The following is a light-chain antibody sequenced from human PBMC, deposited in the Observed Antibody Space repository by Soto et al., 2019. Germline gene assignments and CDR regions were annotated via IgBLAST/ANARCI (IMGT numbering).Light chain of an antibody. CDR1: QSVSSSY. CDR3: QQYGSSP. J-gene: IGKJ5*01. CDR2: GAS. V-gene: IGKV3-20*01. Sequence: EIVLTQSPGTLSLSPGERATLSCRASQSVSSSYLAWYQQKPGQAPRLLIYGASSRATGIPDRCSGSGSGTDFTLTISRLEPEDFAVYYWQQYGSSPFGQGTRLEIK.